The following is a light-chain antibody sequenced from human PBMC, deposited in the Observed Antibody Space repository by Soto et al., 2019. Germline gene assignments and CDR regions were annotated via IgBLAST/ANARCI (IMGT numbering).Light chain of an antibody. CDR1: QSILFTPNNNYY. CDR2: WAS. J-gene: IGKJ1*01. V-gene: IGKV4-1*01. CDR3: QQYFGTPWT. Sequence: DIVMTQSPDSLAVSLGERATINCKSSQSILFTPNNNYYLAWYQQKPRQPPKLLIYWASTRYSGVPDRFSGSGFGTDFNLTISSLQAEDVAVYYCQQYFGTPWTFGQGTRVEVK.